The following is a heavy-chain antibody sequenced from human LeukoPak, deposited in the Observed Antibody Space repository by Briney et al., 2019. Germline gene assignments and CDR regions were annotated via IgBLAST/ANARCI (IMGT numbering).Heavy chain of an antibody. V-gene: IGHV1-2*06. D-gene: IGHD6-19*01. CDR2: INPNSGGT. CDR1: GYTFTGYY. Sequence: GASVKVSCKASGYTFTGYYMHWVRQAPGQGLEWMGRINPNSGGTNYAQKFQGRVTMTRDTSISTAYMELSRLRSDDTAVYYCARDWPLSMAVAGTVWFDPWGQGTLVTVSS. J-gene: IGHJ5*02. CDR3: ARDWPLSMAVAGTVWFDP.